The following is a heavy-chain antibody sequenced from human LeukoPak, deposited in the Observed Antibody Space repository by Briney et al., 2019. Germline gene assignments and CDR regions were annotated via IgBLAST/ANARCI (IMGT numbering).Heavy chain of an antibody. V-gene: IGHV3-48*01. CDR3: AREQNARGLPGLYYYYYYMDV. J-gene: IGHJ6*03. CDR1: GFTFSSYS. Sequence: PGGSLRLSCAASGFTFSSYSMNWVRQAPGKGLEWVSYISSSSSTIYYADSVKGRFTISRDNAKNSLYLQMNSLRADDTAVYYCAREQNARGLPGLYYYYYYMDVWGKGTTVTVSS. D-gene: IGHD2-15*01. CDR2: ISSSSSTI.